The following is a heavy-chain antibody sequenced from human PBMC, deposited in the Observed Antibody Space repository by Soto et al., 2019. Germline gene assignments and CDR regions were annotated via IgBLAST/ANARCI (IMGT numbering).Heavy chain of an antibody. CDR2: ISSSSSYI. CDR1: GFTFSSYS. D-gene: IGHD6-19*01. Sequence: EVQLVESGGGLVKPGGSLRLSCAASGFTFSSYSMNWVRQAPGKGLEWVSSISSSSSYIYYADSVKGRFTISRDNAKNSLYLQMNSLRAEDTAVYYXXXEGDPGYSSGWYYFDYWGQGTLVTVSS. CDR3: XXEGDPGYSSGWYYFDY. J-gene: IGHJ4*02. V-gene: IGHV3-21*01.